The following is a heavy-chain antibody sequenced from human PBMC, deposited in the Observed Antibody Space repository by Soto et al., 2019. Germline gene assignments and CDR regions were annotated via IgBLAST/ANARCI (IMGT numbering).Heavy chain of an antibody. CDR3: ARDNGMAGSFDP. J-gene: IGHJ5*02. V-gene: IGHV3-48*02. CDR1: GFTFSTYS. D-gene: IGHD2-8*01. Sequence: GGSLRLSCAASGFTFSTYSMNWVRQAPGKGREWISYITSSSSTIYYADSVKGRFTISRDNAKNSLYLQMNSLRDEDTAMYYCARDNGMAGSFDPWGQGTLVAVSS. CDR2: ITSSSSTI.